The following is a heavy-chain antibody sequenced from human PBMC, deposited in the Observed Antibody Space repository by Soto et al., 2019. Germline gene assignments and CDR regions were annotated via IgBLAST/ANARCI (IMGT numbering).Heavy chain of an antibody. CDR2: IIPIFGTA. Sequence: SVKVSCKASGGTFSSYAISWVRQAPGQGLEWMGGIIPIFGTANYAQKFQGRVTITADESTSTAYMELSSLRSEDTAVYYCARRGRLAAAGEFDPWGQGTLVTVSS. CDR1: GGTFSSYA. CDR3: ARRGRLAAAGEFDP. J-gene: IGHJ5*02. V-gene: IGHV1-69*13. D-gene: IGHD6-13*01.